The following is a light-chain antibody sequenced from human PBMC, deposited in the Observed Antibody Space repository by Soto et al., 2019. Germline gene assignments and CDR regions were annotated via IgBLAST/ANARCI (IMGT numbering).Light chain of an antibody. CDR2: GAS. J-gene: IGKJ5*01. V-gene: IGKV3-20*01. CDR3: QQYHWAPDT. CDR1: QIVGGDT. Sequence: EIVLAQSRGTLSLSAGERATLSCRASQIVGGDTLAWFQQRPGQAPRLVIYGASNRAAGIPDRFSGSGSGTDFTLTVSRLEPEDFAMYSCQQYHWAPDTFGQGTRLEIK.